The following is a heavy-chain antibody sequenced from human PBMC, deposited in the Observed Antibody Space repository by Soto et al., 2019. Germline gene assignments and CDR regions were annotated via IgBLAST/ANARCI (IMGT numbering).Heavy chain of an antibody. CDR2: ISAYNGNT. CDR3: ARAHPMGITMIVVVTTFDY. Sequence: GASVKVSCKASGYTFTSYGVSWVRQAPGQGLEWMGWISAYNGNTNYAQKLQGRVTMTTDTSTSTAYMELRSLRSDDTAVYYCARAHPMGITMIVVVTTFDYWGQGTLVTVSS. J-gene: IGHJ4*02. D-gene: IGHD3-22*01. CDR1: GYTFTSYG. V-gene: IGHV1-18*01.